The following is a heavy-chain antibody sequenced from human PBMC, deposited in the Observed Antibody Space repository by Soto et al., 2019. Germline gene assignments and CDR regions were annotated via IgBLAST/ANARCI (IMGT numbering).Heavy chain of an antibody. CDR2: TYHRSKWYN. J-gene: IGHJ6*02. V-gene: IGHV6-1*01. D-gene: IGHD6-19*01. Sequence: SQTLSLTCAISGDSVSSDSAAWNWIRQSPSRGLEWLGRTYHRSKWYNEYAPSVQSRLTINPDTSKNQFSLQLNSVTPEDTAVYYCVRSRVFIQVAGMANYYYYYGMDVWGQGTTVTVSS. CDR3: VRSRVFIQVAGMANYYYYYGMDV. CDR1: GDSVSSDSAA.